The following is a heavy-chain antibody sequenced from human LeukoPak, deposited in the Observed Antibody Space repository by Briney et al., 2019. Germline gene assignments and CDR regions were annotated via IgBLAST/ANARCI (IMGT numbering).Heavy chain of an antibody. CDR1: GFKFKNYW. V-gene: IGHV3-7*05. Sequence: GGSLRLSCVVSGFKFKNYWMTWVRQAPGKGLEWVATIKQDGRETYYVDSVKGRFTLSRDNAKNSLFLQMNSLRAEDTAVYYCARGHNGMDVWGQGTSVTVSS. D-gene: IGHD5-24*01. J-gene: IGHJ6*02. CDR2: IKQDGRET. CDR3: ARGHNGMDV.